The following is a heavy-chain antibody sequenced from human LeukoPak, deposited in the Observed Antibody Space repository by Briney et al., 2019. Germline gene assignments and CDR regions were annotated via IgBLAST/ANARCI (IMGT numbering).Heavy chain of an antibody. CDR2: IKQDGSEI. D-gene: IGHD2-2*01. CDR3: ARGASCFDY. J-gene: IGHJ4*02. Sequence: SGGSLRLSCTASGFTFSSNWMSWVRQATGKGLEWVANIKQDGSEIYYVGSVKGRFTISRDNAKNSLYLQMNTLRAKDTAVYYCARGASCFDYWGQGTLVTVSS. V-gene: IGHV3-7*01. CDR1: GFTFSSNW.